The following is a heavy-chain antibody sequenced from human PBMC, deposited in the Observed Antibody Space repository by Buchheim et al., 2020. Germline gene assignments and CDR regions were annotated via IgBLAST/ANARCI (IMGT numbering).Heavy chain of an antibody. J-gene: IGHJ5*02. V-gene: IGHV3-30-3*01. CDR2: ISYGGSNK. D-gene: IGHD3-3*01. CDR3: ARDKGVVIINWFDP. Sequence: QVQLVESGGGVVQPGRSLRLSCAASGFTFSSYAMHWVRHAPGKGLVWVAVISYGGSNKYYADSVKALLPLSRDNSKNTLYLQMNSLRAEDTAVYYCARDKGVVIINWFDPWGQGTL. CDR1: GFTFSSYA.